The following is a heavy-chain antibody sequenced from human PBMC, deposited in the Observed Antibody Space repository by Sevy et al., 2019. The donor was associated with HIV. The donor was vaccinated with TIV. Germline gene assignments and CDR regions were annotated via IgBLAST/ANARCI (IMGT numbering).Heavy chain of an antibody. D-gene: IGHD3-3*01. Sequence: ASVKVSCKASGYSFTNHAIQWVRQAPGQGLEWMGWIKADNGNIKYSQKFQDRLTITRDTSATTAYMELRSLRPEDTALYFCAREKGGIFGVVAGQFVSWGQGTLVTVSS. J-gene: IGHJ4*02. V-gene: IGHV1-3*01. CDR3: AREKGGIFGVVAGQFVS. CDR1: GYSFTNHA. CDR2: IKADNGNI.